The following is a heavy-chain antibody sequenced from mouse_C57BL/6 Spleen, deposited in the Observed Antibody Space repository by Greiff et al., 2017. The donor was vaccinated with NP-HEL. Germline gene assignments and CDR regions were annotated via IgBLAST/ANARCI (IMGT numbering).Heavy chain of an antibody. CDR1: GYTFTSYW. V-gene: IGHV1-52*01. J-gene: IGHJ1*03. CDR2: IDPSDSAT. D-gene: IGHD2-4*01. Sequence: VQLQQPGAELVRPGSSVKLSCKASGYTFTSYWMHWVKQRPIQGLEWIGNIDPSDSATHYNQKFKDKATLTVDKSSSTAYMQLSSLTSEDSAVYYCARLKDYDGYWYFDVWGTGTTVTVSS. CDR3: ARLKDYDGYWYFDV.